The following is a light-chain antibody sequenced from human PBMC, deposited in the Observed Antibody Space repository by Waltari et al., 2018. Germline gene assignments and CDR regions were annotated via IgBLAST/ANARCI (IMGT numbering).Light chain of an antibody. J-gene: IGKJ4*01. CDR3: QQRSNWPFT. Sequence: EIVLTQSPATLSLSTGERATLSCRASQSVSSDLAWFLQKPGQAPRLLIYDASDRATGIPARFSGSGSGTDFTLTISSLEPEDFAVYYCQQRSNWPFTFGGGTKVEIK. CDR2: DAS. V-gene: IGKV3-11*01. CDR1: QSVSSD.